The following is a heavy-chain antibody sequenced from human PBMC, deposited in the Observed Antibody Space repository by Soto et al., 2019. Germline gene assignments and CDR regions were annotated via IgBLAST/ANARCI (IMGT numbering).Heavy chain of an antibody. V-gene: IGHV1-18*04. J-gene: IGHJ6*02. CDR2: ISGKNGNT. CDR1: GYTFISHG. Sequence: QVQLVQSGAEVKKPGASVKVSCKASGYTFISHGMSWVRQAPGQGLEWMGWISGKNGNTKFAQKFQGRVTLTTDTSTSTAYREVRSLRTDDTAVYYCARVSSSIVVVPDYGMDVWGQGTTVTVSS. D-gene: IGHD2-2*01. CDR3: ARVSSSIVVVPDYGMDV.